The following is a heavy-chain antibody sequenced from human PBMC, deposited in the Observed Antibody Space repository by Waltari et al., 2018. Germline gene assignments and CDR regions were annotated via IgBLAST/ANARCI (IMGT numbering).Heavy chain of an antibody. CDR2: IYTSGST. CDR3: AREREGSGWTYYFDY. V-gene: IGHV4-61*02. J-gene: IGHJ4*02. Sequence: QVQLQESGPGLVKPSQTLSLTCTVPGGSISSGSYYWSWIRQPAGKGLEWIGRIYTSGSTNYNPSLKSRVTISVDTSKNQFSLKLSSVTAADTAVYYCAREREGSGWTYYFDYWGQGTLVTVSS. CDR1: GGSISSGSYY. D-gene: IGHD6-19*01.